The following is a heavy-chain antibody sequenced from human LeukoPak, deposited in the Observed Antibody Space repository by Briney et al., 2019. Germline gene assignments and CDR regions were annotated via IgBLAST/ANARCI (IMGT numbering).Heavy chain of an antibody. CDR3: ARSLDFYYYGMDV. D-gene: IGHD1-1*01. V-gene: IGHV4-30-2*01. CDR1: GGSISSGGYY. Sequence: PSETLSLTCTVSGGSISSGGYYWSWIRQPPGKGLEWIGYIYHSGSTYYNPSLKSRVTISVDRSKNQFSLKLSSVTAAGTAVYYCARSLDFYYYGMDVWGQGTTVTVSS. CDR2: IYHSGST. J-gene: IGHJ6*02.